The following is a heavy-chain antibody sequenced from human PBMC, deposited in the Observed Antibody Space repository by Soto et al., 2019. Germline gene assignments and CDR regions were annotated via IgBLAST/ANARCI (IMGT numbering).Heavy chain of an antibody. CDR3: ATRPSISGVVMSWFDP. CDR1: GGTFSSYS. V-gene: IGHV1-69*01. CDR2: IIPILGTP. D-gene: IGHD3-3*01. Sequence: QVQLVQSGAEVKEPGSSVKVSCKASGGTFSSYSISWVRQAPGQGLEWMGGIIPILGTPQYARKFQGRVTITADESTTTAYMELSRLRSDDTAVYYCATRPSISGVVMSWFDPWGRGSLVTVSS. J-gene: IGHJ5*01.